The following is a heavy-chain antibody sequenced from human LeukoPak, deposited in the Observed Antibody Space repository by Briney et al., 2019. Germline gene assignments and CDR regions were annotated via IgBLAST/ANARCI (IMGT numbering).Heavy chain of an antibody. CDR2: IDYSGST. CDR3: ARDRRRDLLHAFDI. Sequence: PSETLSLTCTVSGGTISNYYWSWIRQPPGKGLEWIAYIDYSGSTNYNPSLKSRVTTSVDASRNQFSLNLSSVTAADTAVYYCARDRRRDLLHAFDIWGQGTMVTVSS. D-gene: IGHD1-26*01. J-gene: IGHJ3*02. V-gene: IGHV4-59*01. CDR1: GGTISNYY.